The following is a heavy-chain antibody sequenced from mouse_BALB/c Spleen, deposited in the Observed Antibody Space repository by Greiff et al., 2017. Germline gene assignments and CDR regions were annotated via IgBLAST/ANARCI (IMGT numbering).Heavy chain of an antibody. CDR1: GFTFNTYA. D-gene: IGHD2-14*01. Sequence: DVKLVESGGGLVQPKGSLKLSCAASGFTFNTYAMNWVRQAPGKGLEWVARIRSKSNNYATYYADSVKDRFTISRDDSQSMLYLQMNNLKTEDTAMYYCVRQGYDVNYAMDYWGQGTSVTVSS. J-gene: IGHJ4*01. CDR3: VRQGYDVNYAMDY. CDR2: IRSKSNNYAT. V-gene: IGHV10-1*02.